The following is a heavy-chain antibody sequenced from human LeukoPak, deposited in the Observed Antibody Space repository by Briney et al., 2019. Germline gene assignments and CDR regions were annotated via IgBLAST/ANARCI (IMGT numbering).Heavy chain of an antibody. D-gene: IGHD3-3*01. J-gene: IGHJ4*02. CDR3: ARHIYVLRFLEWLLPFDY. CDR2: IYYSGST. V-gene: IGHV4-39*01. Sequence: SETLSLTCTVSGGSISSSSYYWGCIRQPPGKGLEWIGSIYYSGSTYYNPSLKSRVTISVDTSKNQFSLKLSSVTAADTAVYYCARHIYVLRFLEWLLPFDYWGQGTLVTVSS. CDR1: GGSISSSSYY.